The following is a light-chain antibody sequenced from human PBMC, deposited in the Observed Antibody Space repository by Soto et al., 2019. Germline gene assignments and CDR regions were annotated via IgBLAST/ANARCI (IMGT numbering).Light chain of an antibody. CDR1: SSDVGNYND. CDR2: DVD. J-gene: IGLJ1*01. Sequence: QSALTQPRSVSGPPGQSVTMSCTGTSSDVGNYNDVSWYQHHPGRAPKLMIYDVDKRPSGVPDRFSGSKSGNTASLTISGLQAEDEADYYCCSYVGSYTDVFGTGTKLTVL. CDR3: CSYVGSYTDV. V-gene: IGLV2-11*01.